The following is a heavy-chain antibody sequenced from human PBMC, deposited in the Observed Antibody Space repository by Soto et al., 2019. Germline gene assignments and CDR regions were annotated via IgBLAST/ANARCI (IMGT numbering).Heavy chain of an antibody. D-gene: IGHD6-13*01. Sequence: QVQLVESGGGVVQPGRSLRLSCAASGFTFSSYGMDWVRQAPGKGLEWVAVIWYDGSNKYYADSVKGRFTISRDNSKNTLYLQMNSLRAEDTDVYYCARDDGGYSSSWGYWGQGTLVTVSS. CDR3: ARDDGGYSSSWGY. CDR2: IWYDGSNK. CDR1: GFTFSSYG. V-gene: IGHV3-33*01. J-gene: IGHJ4*02.